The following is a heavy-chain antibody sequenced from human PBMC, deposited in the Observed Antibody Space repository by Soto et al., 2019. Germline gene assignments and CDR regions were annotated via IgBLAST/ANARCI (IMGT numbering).Heavy chain of an antibody. J-gene: IGHJ4*02. D-gene: IGHD3-10*01. Sequence: QVQLVESGGGVVQPGRSLRLSCAASGFTFSSYGMHWVRQAPGKGLEWVAVISYDGSNKYYADSVKGRFTISRDNSKNTLYLQMNSLRAEDTAVYYCAKSMVRGVISTIHFDYWGQGTLVTVSS. V-gene: IGHV3-30*18. CDR1: GFTFSSYG. CDR3: AKSMVRGVISTIHFDY. CDR2: ISYDGSNK.